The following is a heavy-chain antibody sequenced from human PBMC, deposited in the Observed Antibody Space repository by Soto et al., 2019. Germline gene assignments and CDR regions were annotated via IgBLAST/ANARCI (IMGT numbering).Heavy chain of an antibody. CDR1: GGSISSYY. V-gene: IGHV4-59*01. Sequence: QVQLQESGPGLVKPSETLSLTCTVSGGSISSYYWSWIRQPPGKGLEWIGYIYYSGSTNYNPSLKSRVTISVDTSKNQFSLKLSSVTAADTAVYYCARGWRWLQSTNWFDPWGQGTLVTVSS. J-gene: IGHJ5*02. CDR3: ARGWRWLQSTNWFDP. CDR2: IYYSGST. D-gene: IGHD2-21*01.